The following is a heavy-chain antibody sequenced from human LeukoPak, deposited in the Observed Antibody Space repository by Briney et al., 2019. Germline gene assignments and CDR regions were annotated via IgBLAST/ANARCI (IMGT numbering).Heavy chain of an antibody. CDR1: GFTFRTYA. CDR3: GKCEGVFGLVYYYYYMDV. Sequence: PGGSLRLSCAASGFTFRTYAMTWVRQAPGKGLEGVSAISGSSSSAYSADSVKGRFTISRDNSKHTLYLQMNNLRAEHTPGYFLGKCEGVFGLVYYYYYMDVWGKGTTVTVSS. J-gene: IGHJ6*03. V-gene: IGHV3-23*01. CDR2: ISGSSSSA. D-gene: IGHD3/OR15-3a*01.